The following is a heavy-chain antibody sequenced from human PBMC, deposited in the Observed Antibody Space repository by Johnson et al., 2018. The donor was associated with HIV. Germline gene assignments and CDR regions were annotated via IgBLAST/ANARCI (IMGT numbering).Heavy chain of an antibody. Sequence: VQLVESGGGVVRPGGSLRLSCAASGFTFDDYGMSWVRQAPGKGLEWVSGINWNGGSTGYADSVKGRFTISRDNAKNSLYLQMNSLRAEDTALYYCARGGVRIYGDYGDSREAFDILGQGTMVTVSS. V-gene: IGHV3-20*04. CDR1: GFTFDDYG. CDR2: INWNGGST. D-gene: IGHD4-17*01. CDR3: ARGGVRIYGDYGDSREAFDI. J-gene: IGHJ3*02.